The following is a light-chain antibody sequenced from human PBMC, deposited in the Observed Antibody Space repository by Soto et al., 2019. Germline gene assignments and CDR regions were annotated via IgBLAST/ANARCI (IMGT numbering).Light chain of an antibody. CDR3: SSYTSSSTYV. Sequence: QSVLTQPASVSGSPGQSITISCTGTSSDVGGYNYVSWYQQHPGKAPKLMIYDVSNRPSGVSNRFSGSKSGNTASLTISGLQAEGGADYYCSSYTSSSTYVFGTGTKLTVL. V-gene: IGLV2-14*01. CDR2: DVS. CDR1: SSDVGGYNY. J-gene: IGLJ1*01.